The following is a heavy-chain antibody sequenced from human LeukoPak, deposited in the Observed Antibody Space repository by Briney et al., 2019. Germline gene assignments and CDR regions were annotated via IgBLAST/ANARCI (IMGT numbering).Heavy chain of an antibody. J-gene: IGHJ4*02. V-gene: IGHV4-61*02. Sequence: SETLSLTCTVSGGSISSGTYYWSWIRQPAGKGLEWIGRISTSESTNYNFSLKSRVTISVDTSKNQFSLKLSSVTAADTAVYYCARGALPGADKYYFDYWGQGTLVTVSS. CDR2: ISTSEST. CDR3: ARGALPGADKYYFDY. CDR1: GGSISSGTYY. D-gene: IGHD1-14*01.